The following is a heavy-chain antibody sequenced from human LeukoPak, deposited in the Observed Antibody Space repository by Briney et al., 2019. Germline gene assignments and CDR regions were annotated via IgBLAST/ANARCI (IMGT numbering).Heavy chain of an antibody. V-gene: IGHV3-23*01. D-gene: IGHD4-17*01. J-gene: IGHJ4*02. CDR3: AKDSSVPYGITD. Sequence: GGSLRLSCAASGFTFSKYAMSWVRQAPGKGLEWVSAISGSDGNTFYADSVKGRFTISRDNSKNTLSLQMNSLRAEGTALYYCAKDSSVPYGITDWGQGTLVTVSS. CDR2: ISGSDGNT. CDR1: GFTFSKYA.